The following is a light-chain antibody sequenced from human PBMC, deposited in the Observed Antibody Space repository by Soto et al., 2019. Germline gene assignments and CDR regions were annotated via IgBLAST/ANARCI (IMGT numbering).Light chain of an antibody. CDR3: QQYNNLPYT. J-gene: IGKJ2*01. CDR2: GAS. CDR1: QSVSST. V-gene: IGKV3-15*01. Sequence: IVMTQSPATLSVSPGERATLSCRASQSVSSTLAWYQQKPGQAPRLLIYGASTRATGIPARFSGSGSGTEFTLTISSLPSEDFAVYYCQQYNNLPYTLGQGTKLEIK.